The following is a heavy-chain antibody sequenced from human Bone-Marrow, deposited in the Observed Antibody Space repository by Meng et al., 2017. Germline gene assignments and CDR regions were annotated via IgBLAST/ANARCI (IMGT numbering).Heavy chain of an antibody. V-gene: IGHV1-2*02. CDR1: GYTFTGYY. J-gene: IGHJ4*02. Sequence: ASVKVSCKASGYTFTGYYMHWVRQAPGQGLEWMGWINPNSGGTNYAQKFQGRVTMTRDTSISTAYMELSSLRAEDTAVYYCAREGVGGYGLASGGLFDYWGQGTLVTVSS. CDR3: AREGVGGYGLASGGLFDY. D-gene: IGHD3-10*01. CDR2: INPNSGGT.